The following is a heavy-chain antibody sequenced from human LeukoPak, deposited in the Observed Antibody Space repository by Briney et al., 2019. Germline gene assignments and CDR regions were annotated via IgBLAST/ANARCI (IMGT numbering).Heavy chain of an antibody. CDR3: ARDNLQPFDY. Sequence: PGGSLRLSCAASGFTFSSYSMNWVRQAPGKGLEWVSYISSSSSTIYYADSVKGRFTISRDNAKNSLYLQMNSLRAEDTAVYYCARDNLQPFDYWGQGTLVTVSS. V-gene: IGHV3-48*01. J-gene: IGHJ4*02. CDR1: GFTFSSYS. CDR2: ISSSSSTI. D-gene: IGHD4-11*01.